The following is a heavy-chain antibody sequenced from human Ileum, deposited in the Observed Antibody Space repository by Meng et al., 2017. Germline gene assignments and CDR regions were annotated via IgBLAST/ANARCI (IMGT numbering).Heavy chain of an antibody. V-gene: IGHV3-30*03. Sequence: QVQLVESGGGVVQPGGSLRLACAASGFTFSSYGMHWVRQAPGKGLEWVALMSFDGSKISYGDSVKGRFTISRDNSKNTLYLQMNSLRAEDTAVYYCAFGVCGSNCYYLESWGQGTLVTVSS. J-gene: IGHJ4*02. CDR1: GFTFSSYG. D-gene: IGHD3-22*01. CDR3: AFGVCGSNCYYLES. CDR2: MSFDGSKI.